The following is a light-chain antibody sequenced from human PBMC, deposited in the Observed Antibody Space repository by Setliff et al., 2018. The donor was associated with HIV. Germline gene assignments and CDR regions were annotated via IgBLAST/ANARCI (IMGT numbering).Light chain of an antibody. CDR3: CSYAGSAYVI. J-gene: IGLJ2*01. V-gene: IGLV2-23*02. Sequence: QSALTQPASVSGSPGQSITISCTGTSSDVGGYDFVSWYQQHPNTAPKVMIYEVSKRPSGVSNRFSGSKSGNTASLTISGLQADDETDYYCCSYAGSAYVIFGGGTKVTVL. CDR2: EVS. CDR1: SSDVGGYDF.